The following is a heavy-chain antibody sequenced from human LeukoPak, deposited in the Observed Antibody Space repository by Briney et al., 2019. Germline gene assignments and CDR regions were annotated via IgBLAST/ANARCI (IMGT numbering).Heavy chain of an antibody. D-gene: IGHD2-15*01. CDR2: IIPIFGTA. Sequence: ASVTVSCKASGGTFSSYAISWVRQAPGQGLEWMGGIIPIFGTANYAQKFQGRVTITADESTSTAYMELSSLRSEDTAVYYCARMGQWSHSSFDYWGQGTLVTVSS. CDR1: GGTFSSYA. CDR3: ARMGQWSHSSFDY. V-gene: IGHV1-69*13. J-gene: IGHJ4*02.